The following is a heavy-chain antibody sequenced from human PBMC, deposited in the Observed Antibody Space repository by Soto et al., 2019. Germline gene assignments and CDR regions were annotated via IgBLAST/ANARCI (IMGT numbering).Heavy chain of an antibody. CDR3: ARWVGAYYDFCSGYPLYYYYGMDV. CDR1: GFTFSSYS. Sequence: GGSLRLSCAASGFTFSSYSMNWVRQAPGKGLEWVSSIGSSSSYIYYADSVEGRFTISRDNAKNALCLQMNSLRAEDTAVYYCARWVGAYYDFCSGYPLYYYYGMDVWG. J-gene: IGHJ6*02. CDR2: IGSSSSYI. D-gene: IGHD3-3*01. V-gene: IGHV3-21*01.